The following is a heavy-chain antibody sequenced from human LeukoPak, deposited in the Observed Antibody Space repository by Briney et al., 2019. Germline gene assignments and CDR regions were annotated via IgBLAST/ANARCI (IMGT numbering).Heavy chain of an antibody. J-gene: IGHJ4*02. CDR1: GYIFTSYG. V-gene: IGHV1-18*01. D-gene: IGHD3-22*01. CDR3: ARGTPYDSSGYYYV. Sequence: ASVKVSCKASGYIFTSYGISWVRQAPGQGLEWMGWISTYNGNTDYAQKVQGRVTMTTDTSTSTAYMELSRLRSDDTAVYYCARGTPYDSSGYYYVWGQGTLVTVSS. CDR2: ISTYNGNT.